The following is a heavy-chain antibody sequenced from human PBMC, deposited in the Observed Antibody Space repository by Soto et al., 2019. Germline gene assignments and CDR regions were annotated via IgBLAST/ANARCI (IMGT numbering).Heavy chain of an antibody. Sequence: PSETLSLTCTVSGGSISSYYWSWVRQPPGKGLEWIGYIYYSGSTNYNPSLKSRVTISVDTSKNQFSLKLSSVTAADTAVYYCARQLTYYYGSGSSHRYYFDYWGQGTLVTVS. D-gene: IGHD3-10*01. CDR2: IYYSGST. CDR3: ARQLTYYYGSGSSHRYYFDY. CDR1: GGSISSYY. J-gene: IGHJ4*02. V-gene: IGHV4-59*01.